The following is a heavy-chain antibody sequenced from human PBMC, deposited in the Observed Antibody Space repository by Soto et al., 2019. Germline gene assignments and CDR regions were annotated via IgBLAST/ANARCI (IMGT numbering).Heavy chain of an antibody. D-gene: IGHD5-12*01. CDR3: ARVREIVVTMESYFDY. CDR2: IYTSGRT. J-gene: IGHJ4*02. V-gene: IGHV4-4*07. CDR1: GGSISSYY. Sequence: QVQLQESGPGLVKPSETLSLTCTVSGGSISSYYWSWIRQPAGKGLEWIGRIYTSGRTNYNPALKSRVTMSVDTSKNQFSLKLSSVTAADTAVYYGARVREIVVTMESYFDYWGQGTLVTVSS.